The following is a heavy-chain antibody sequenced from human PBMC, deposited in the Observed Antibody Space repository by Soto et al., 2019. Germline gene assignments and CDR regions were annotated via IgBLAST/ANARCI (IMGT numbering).Heavy chain of an antibody. D-gene: IGHD3-3*01. J-gene: IGHJ6*02. CDR2: INHSGST. Sequence: KTSETLSLTCAVYGGSFSGYYWSWIRQPPGKGLEWIGEINHSGSTNYNPSLKSRVTISVDTSKNQFSLKLSSVTAADTAVYYCARSQDITIFGVVITYYGMDVWGQGTTVTVSS. CDR1: GGSFSGYY. CDR3: ARSQDITIFGVVITYYGMDV. V-gene: IGHV4-34*01.